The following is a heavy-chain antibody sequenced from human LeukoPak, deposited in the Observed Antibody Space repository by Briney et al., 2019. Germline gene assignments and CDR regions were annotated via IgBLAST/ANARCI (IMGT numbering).Heavy chain of an antibody. V-gene: IGHV3-21*01. CDR3: ARGEHKATITGVDS. CDR2: ISSSSSYI. Sequence: GGSLRLSCAASGFSFSDYYMHWVRQAPGKGLEWVSAISSSSSYIYYADSVKGRFTISRDNAENSVYLRMHGLRAEDTAVYFCARGEHKATITGVDSWGQGTLVTVSS. CDR1: GFSFSDYY. D-gene: IGHD5-24*01. J-gene: IGHJ1*01.